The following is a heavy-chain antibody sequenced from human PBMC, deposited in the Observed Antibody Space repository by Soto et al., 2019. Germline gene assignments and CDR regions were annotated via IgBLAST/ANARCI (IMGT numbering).Heavy chain of an antibody. Sequence: EVQVVESGGGLNQPGGSLRLSCAVSGFTVTINYMSWVRQARGKGLEWVSVIYTGGTTFYADSVKGRFTISRDTSRNTLYLQMNSLRGEDTAVYYCHGYGHWGQGTLVTVSS. CDR1: GFTVTINY. CDR2: IYTGGTT. D-gene: IGHD5-12*01. J-gene: IGHJ4*02. V-gene: IGHV3-53*01. CDR3: HGYGH.